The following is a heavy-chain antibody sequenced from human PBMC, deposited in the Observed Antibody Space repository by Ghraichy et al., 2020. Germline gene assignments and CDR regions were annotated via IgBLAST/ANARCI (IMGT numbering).Heavy chain of an antibody. J-gene: IGHJ4*02. Sequence: SETLSLTCTVSGGPVINEGYYWSWIRQPPGKGLDWIGYIYYNGNTNYNPSLERRVTISVDTSKNQFSLHLTSVTAADTAVYYCARWKGFRRASGWFDYWGQGMLVTVSS. V-gene: IGHV4-61*08. D-gene: IGHD6-19*01. CDR2: IYYNGNT. CDR1: GGPVINEGYY. CDR3: ARWKGFRRASGWFDY.